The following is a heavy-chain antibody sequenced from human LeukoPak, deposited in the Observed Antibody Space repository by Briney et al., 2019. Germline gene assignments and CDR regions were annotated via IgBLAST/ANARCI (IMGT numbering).Heavy chain of an antibody. D-gene: IGHD1-7*01. J-gene: IGHJ4*02. CDR1: GFTFSAYG. Sequence: PGGSLRLSCAASGFTFSAYGMHWVRQAPGKGLEWVAFIHYDASNIYYADSVKGRFTISRDTSKNTLYLQMNSLRAEDTAVYYCAKGGKLELRYSFDHWGQGTLVTVSS. CDR2: IHYDASNI. V-gene: IGHV3-30*02. CDR3: AKGGKLELRYSFDH.